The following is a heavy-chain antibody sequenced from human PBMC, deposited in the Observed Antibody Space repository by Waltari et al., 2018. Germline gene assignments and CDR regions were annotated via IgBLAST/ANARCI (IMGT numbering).Heavy chain of an antibody. Sequence: QVQLVQSGAAVKNPGASVTVSCTGSGYTFTAYYLHWSRQAPGQGLEWTGWINPNSGGTNYAQNFQGRVTMTRDTSINTAYMELSSLRSDDTAVYYCARSEYSSSSYVDYWGQGTLVTVSS. V-gene: IGHV1-2*02. CDR3: ARSEYSSSSYVDY. D-gene: IGHD6-6*01. CDR1: GYTFTAYY. J-gene: IGHJ4*02. CDR2: INPNSGGT.